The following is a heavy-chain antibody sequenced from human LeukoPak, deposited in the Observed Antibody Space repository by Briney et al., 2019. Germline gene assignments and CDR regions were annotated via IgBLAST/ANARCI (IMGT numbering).Heavy chain of an antibody. J-gene: IGHJ6*02. CDR2: IYYKGST. V-gene: IGHV4-39*01. D-gene: IGHD2-2*01. CDR1: GGSLSSSSYY. Sequence: PSETLSLTCIVSGGSLSSSSYYWGWIRHPPGKGLEWFVRIYYKGSTYYNPSVKSLVTISVDTFKNQFSLKLSSVTAADTAVYYCASPYCSSTSCYRPRCYYYGMDVWGQGATVTVSS. CDR3: ASPYCSSTSCYRPRCYYYGMDV.